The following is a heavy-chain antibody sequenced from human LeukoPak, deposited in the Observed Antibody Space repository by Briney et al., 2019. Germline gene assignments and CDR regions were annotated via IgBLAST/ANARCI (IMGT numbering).Heavy chain of an antibody. CDR2: IYYSGST. D-gene: IGHD3-22*01. CDR3: ARARYYDSSGYVDY. Sequence: SGTLSLTCTVSGGSISSYYWSWIRQPPGKELEWIGYIYYSGSTNYNPSLKSRVTISVDTSKNQFSLKLSSVTAADTAVYYCARARYYDSSGYVDYWGQGTLVTVSS. V-gene: IGHV4-59*01. J-gene: IGHJ4*02. CDR1: GGSISSYY.